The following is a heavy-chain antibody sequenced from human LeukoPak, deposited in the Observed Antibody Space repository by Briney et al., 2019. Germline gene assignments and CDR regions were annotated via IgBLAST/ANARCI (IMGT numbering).Heavy chain of an antibody. D-gene: IGHD2-21*02. J-gene: IGHJ4*02. CDR1: GFTFSSSA. Sequence: PGGSLRLSCAASGFTFSSSAMSWVRQAPGKGLEWVSAISNNGGYTYYADSVKGRFTISRDTSKNTLFLQMNSLRADDTAIYYCTKGGHGDYWGQGTMVTVSS. V-gene: IGHV3-23*01. CDR3: TKGGHGDY. CDR2: ISNNGGYT.